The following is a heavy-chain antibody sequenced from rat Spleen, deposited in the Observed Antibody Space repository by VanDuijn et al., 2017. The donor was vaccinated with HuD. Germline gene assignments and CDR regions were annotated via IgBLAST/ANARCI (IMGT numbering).Heavy chain of an antibody. CDR2: ISYDGSST. Sequence: EVQLVESGGGLVQPGRSLKLSCAASGFTFSDYNMAWVRQAPKKGLEWVATISYDGSSTYYRDSVKGRFTISRDNAKSTLYLQMDSLRSEDTATYYCARPIGDLSPIYYYSGPEGVMDAWGQGASVTVSS. V-gene: IGHV5-7*01. J-gene: IGHJ4*01. CDR1: GFTFSDYN. CDR3: ARPIGDLSPIYYYSGPEGVMDA. D-gene: IGHD1-1*01.